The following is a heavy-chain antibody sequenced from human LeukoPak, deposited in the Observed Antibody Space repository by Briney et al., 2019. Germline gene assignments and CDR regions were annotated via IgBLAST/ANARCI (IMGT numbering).Heavy chain of an antibody. V-gene: IGHV1-69*04. CDR2: IIPILGIA. Sequence: PQASVKVSCKASGGTFSSYAISWVRQAPGQGLEWMGRIIPILGIANYAQKFQGRVTITADKSTSTAYMELSSLRSEDTAVYYCARARGYSYDDAFDIWGQGTMVTVSS. J-gene: IGHJ3*02. D-gene: IGHD5-18*01. CDR3: ARARGYSYDDAFDI. CDR1: GGTFSSYA.